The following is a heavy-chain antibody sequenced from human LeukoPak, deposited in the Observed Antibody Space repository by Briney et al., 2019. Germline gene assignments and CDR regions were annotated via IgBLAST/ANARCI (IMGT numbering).Heavy chain of an antibody. V-gene: IGHV4-59*08. J-gene: IGHJ4*02. D-gene: IGHD1-1*01. CDR1: GGSISSYY. Sequence: SETLSLTRTVSGGSISSYYWSWIRQPPGKGLEWIGYISYSGSTYYNPSLKSRVTISVDTSKNQFSLKLSSVTAADTAVYYCARHRGTTGTTSLNYWGQGTLVTVSS. CDR2: ISYSGST. CDR3: ARHRGTTGTTSLNY.